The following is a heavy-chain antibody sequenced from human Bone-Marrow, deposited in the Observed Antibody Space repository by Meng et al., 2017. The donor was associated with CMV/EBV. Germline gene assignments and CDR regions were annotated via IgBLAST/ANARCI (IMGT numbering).Heavy chain of an antibody. CDR2: ISSSSSTI. CDR1: GFTFSSYS. D-gene: IGHD3-3*01. V-gene: IGHV3-48*04. J-gene: IGHJ6*02. Sequence: GESLKISCAASGFTFSSYSMNWVRQAPGKGLEWVSYISSSSSTIYYADSVKGRFTISRDNAKNSLYLQMNSLRAEDTAVYYCARGGWDYDFWSGYHGGMEVWAQGTTVTVPS. CDR3: ARGGWDYDFWSGYHGGMEV.